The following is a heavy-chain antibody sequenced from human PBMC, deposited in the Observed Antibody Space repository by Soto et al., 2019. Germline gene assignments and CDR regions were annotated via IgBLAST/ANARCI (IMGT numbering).Heavy chain of an antibody. D-gene: IGHD3-16*01. CDR1: GFTFSSYA. CDR3: ARAYEGDYFDY. J-gene: IGHJ4*02. V-gene: IGHV3-30-3*01. CDR2: ISYDGSNK. Sequence: QVQLVESGGGVVQPGRSLRLSCAASGFTFSSYAIHWVRQAPGKGLEWVAVISYDGSNKYYADSVKGRFTISRDNSKNTRDLQLNSLRAGDTAVYYCARAYEGDYFDYWGQGTLVTVSS.